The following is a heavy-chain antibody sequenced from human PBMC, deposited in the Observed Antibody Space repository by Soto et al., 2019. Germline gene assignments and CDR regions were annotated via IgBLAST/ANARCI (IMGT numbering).Heavy chain of an antibody. D-gene: IGHD6-13*01. CDR1: GYTFTSYG. CDR2: ISAYNGNT. CDR3: ARIIAAAVDFAY. Sequence: QVKLVQSGAEVKKPGASVKVSCKASGYTFTSYGISWVRQAPGQGLEWMGWISAYNGNTNYAQKLQGRVTMTTVTSPSTAYMEVRGLSAYDPAVYYGARIIAAAVDFAYWGQGAPVTVAS. J-gene: IGHJ4*02. V-gene: IGHV1-18*01.